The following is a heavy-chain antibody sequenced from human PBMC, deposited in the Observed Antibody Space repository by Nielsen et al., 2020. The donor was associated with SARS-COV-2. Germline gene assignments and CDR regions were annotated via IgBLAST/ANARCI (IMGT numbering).Heavy chain of an antibody. D-gene: IGHD3-3*01. CDR1: GFTFSSYA. J-gene: IGHJ3*02. Sequence: GESLKISCAASGFTFSSYAMSRVRQAPGKGLEWVSAISGSGGSTYYADSVKGRFTISRDNSKNTLYLQMNSLRAEDTAVYYCAKDLTVEGVVYTYYDFWSTVNAFDIWGQGTMVTVSS. CDR3: AKDLTVEGVVYTYYDFWSTVNAFDI. V-gene: IGHV3-23*01. CDR2: ISGSGGST.